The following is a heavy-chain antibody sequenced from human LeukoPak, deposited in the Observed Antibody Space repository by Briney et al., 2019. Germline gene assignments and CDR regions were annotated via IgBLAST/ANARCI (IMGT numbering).Heavy chain of an antibody. CDR1: GGSISSYY. Sequence: SETLSLTCTVSGGSISSYYWSWIRQHPGKGLEWIGYIYYSGSTNYNPSLKSRVTISVDTSKNQFSLKLSSVTAADTAVYYCARQIVVVPAAINWFDPWGQGTLVTVSS. V-gene: IGHV4-59*01. D-gene: IGHD2-2*02. J-gene: IGHJ5*02. CDR2: IYYSGST. CDR3: ARQIVVVPAAINWFDP.